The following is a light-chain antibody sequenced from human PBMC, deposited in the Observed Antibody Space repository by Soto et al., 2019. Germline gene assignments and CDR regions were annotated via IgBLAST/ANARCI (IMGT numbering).Light chain of an antibody. Sequence: EIVLTQSPGTLSLSPGEGATLSCRAIQSVSILLAWYQQKPGQAPRLLIHGATTRATGIPARFSGSGSGTDFTLTISSLEPEDFAVYYCQQRSNWPPTITFGQGTRLEI. J-gene: IGKJ5*01. CDR2: GAT. CDR3: QQRSNWPPTIT. V-gene: IGKV3-11*01. CDR1: QSVSIL.